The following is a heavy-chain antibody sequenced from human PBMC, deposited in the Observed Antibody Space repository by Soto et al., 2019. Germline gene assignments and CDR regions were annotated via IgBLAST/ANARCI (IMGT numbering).Heavy chain of an antibody. V-gene: IGHV3-48*03. Sequence: EVQLVESGGGLVQPGGSLRLSCAASGFTFSSYEMNWVRQAPGKGLEWVSYISSSGNVIYYADSVKGRFTISRDNAENSLNLQMSRLRAENTAVYYYARDREMATWVHNAFHLWGQETMVTVSS. CDR1: GFTFSSYE. CDR3: ARDREMATWVHNAFHL. D-gene: IGHD5-12*01. CDR2: ISSSGNVI. J-gene: IGHJ3*01.